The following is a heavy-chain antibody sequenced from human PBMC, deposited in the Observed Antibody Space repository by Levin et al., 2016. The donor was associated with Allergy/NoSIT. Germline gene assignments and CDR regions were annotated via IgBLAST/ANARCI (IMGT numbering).Heavy chain of an antibody. J-gene: IGHJ6*02. CDR3: VRDRDYAMDV. Sequence: GESLKISCAASGFTFSNYGMHWVRQAPGKGPEWLVHISRVNGNTYYADSVKGRFTNSRDNVKNSLYLEMHRLRDEDTAVYYCVRDRDYAMDVWGQGTTVTVSS. CDR1: GFTFSNYG. V-gene: IGHV3-48*02. CDR2: ISRVNGNT.